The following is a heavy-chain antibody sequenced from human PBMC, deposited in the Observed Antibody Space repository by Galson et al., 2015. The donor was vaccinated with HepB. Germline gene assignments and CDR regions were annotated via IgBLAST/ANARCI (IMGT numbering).Heavy chain of an antibody. Sequence: SLRLSCAASGFTFSSYAMSWVRQAPGKGLEWVSAISGSGGSTYYADSVKGRFTISRDNSKNMLYLQMNSLRAEDTAVYYCAKDQGGDIVVVVAAANDYWGQGTLVTVSS. CDR3: AKDQGGDIVVVVAAANDY. V-gene: IGHV3-23*01. D-gene: IGHD2-15*01. J-gene: IGHJ4*02. CDR1: GFTFSSYA. CDR2: ISGSGGST.